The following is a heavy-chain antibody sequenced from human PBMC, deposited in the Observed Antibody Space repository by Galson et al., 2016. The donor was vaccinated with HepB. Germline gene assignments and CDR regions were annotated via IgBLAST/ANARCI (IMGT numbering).Heavy chain of an antibody. CDR3: AKGDDFWSGYYGGL. CDR1: GSTFSNYA. CDR2: ISGTGGTT. D-gene: IGHD3-3*01. J-gene: IGHJ4*02. Sequence: SLRLSCAASGSTFSNYAMRWVRQAPGKGLEWVSGISGTGGTTYYADSVKGRFTISRDNSKNTLYLRMNSLRAEDTAVYYCAKGDDFWSGYYGGLWGQGTLVTVSS. V-gene: IGHV3-23*01.